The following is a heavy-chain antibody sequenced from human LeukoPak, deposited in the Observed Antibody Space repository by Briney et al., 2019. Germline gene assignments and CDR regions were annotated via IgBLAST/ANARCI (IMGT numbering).Heavy chain of an antibody. J-gene: IGHJ6*02. CDR3: AREGRDYYGMGV. CDR2: IKQDGSEK. V-gene: IGHV3-7*05. Sequence: RGSLRLSCAVSGFTFSNYWMSWVRQAPGKGLEWVANIKQDGSEKYYVDSVKGRFTISRDNAKNSLYLQMNSLRAEDTAVYYCAREGRDYYGMGVWGQGTTVTVSS. CDR1: GFTFSNYW.